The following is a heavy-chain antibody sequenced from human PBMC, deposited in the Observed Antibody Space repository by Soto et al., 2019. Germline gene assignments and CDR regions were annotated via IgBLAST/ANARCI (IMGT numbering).Heavy chain of an antibody. CDR3: VRDEMTRTGGYCALDV. Sequence: GGSLRLSCAASAFSFSAYSMNWVRQAPGKGLEWISYISSGGDYIYYADSVKGRLTISRDDAKNSLYLQMDSLRVEDTAVYYCVRDEMTRTGGYCALDVWGQGTVVTVS. J-gene: IGHJ3*01. CDR1: AFSFSAYS. CDR2: ISSGGDYI. D-gene: IGHD3-10*01. V-gene: IGHV3-21*05.